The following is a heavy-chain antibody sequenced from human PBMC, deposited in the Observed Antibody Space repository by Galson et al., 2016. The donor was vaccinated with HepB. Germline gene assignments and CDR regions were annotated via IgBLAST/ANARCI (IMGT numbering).Heavy chain of an antibody. CDR3: ARDEDDPSYTIDF. CDR2: ISYDGNKK. D-gene: IGHD3-10*01. V-gene: IGHV3-30-3*01. Sequence: SLRLSCAASGFTFSTYAMHWVRQAPGKGLEWVAAISYDGNKKYYAASVNGQFTIARDNSENTLYLQMHSLRAEDTAVYYCARDEDDPSYTIDFWGQGTLVSVSS. CDR1: GFTFSTYA. J-gene: IGHJ4*02.